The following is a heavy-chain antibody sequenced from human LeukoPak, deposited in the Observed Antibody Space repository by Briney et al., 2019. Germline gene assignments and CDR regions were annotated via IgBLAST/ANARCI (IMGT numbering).Heavy chain of an antibody. V-gene: IGHV4-34*01. CDR1: GGSFSGYY. CDR2: INHSGST. CDR3: ARGRLVRGATYDY. D-gene: IGHD3-10*01. J-gene: IGHJ4*02. Sequence: SETLSLTCAVYGGSFSGYYWSWIRQPPRKGLEWIGEINHSGSTNYNPSLKSRVTISVDTSKNQFSLKLSSVTAADTAVYYCARGRLVRGATYDYWGQGTLVTVSS.